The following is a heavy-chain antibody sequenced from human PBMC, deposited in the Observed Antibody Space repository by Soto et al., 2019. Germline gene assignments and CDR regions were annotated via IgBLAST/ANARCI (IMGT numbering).Heavy chain of an antibody. CDR1: GGSISSYY. CDR2: IYYSGST. D-gene: IGHD5-18*01. Sequence: QVQLQESGPGLVKPSETLSLTCTVSGGSISSYYWSWIRQPPGKGLEWIGYIYYSGSTNYNPSLKSRVTISVDTSKNQFSLKLSSVTAADTAVYYCARSVDTAMVFHRVTRAEYFQHWGQGTLVTVSS. CDR3: ARSVDTAMVFHRVTRAEYFQH. V-gene: IGHV4-59*01. J-gene: IGHJ1*01.